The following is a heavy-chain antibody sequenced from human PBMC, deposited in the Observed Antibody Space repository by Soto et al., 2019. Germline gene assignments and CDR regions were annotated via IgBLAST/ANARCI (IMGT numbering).Heavy chain of an antibody. CDR1: GGSISSGGYS. CDR2: IYHSGST. J-gene: IGHJ4*02. V-gene: IGHV4-30-2*03. D-gene: IGHD4-17*01. CDR3: ARPAATVTTWYHFDH. Sequence: PSETLSLTCAVSGGSISSGGYSWSWIRQPPGKGLEWIGYIYHSGSTYYNPSLKSRVTMSVDTSKNQFSLELSSVTAADTAVYYCARPAATVTTWYHFDHWGQGTQVPVSS.